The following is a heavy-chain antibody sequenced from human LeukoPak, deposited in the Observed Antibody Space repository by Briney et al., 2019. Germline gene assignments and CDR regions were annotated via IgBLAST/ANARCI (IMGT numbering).Heavy chain of an antibody. D-gene: IGHD2-21*02. V-gene: IGHV4-59*01. CDR3: ARAADECGGDCYAPFDY. J-gene: IGHJ4*02. CDR1: GGSISTDY. CDR2: VYYRGYT. Sequence: SETLSLTCTVSGGSISTDYWSWIRQPPGKGLEWIGYVYYRGYTNYNPSLRSRVTISLDTSKNQFSLRLTSMTAADTAVYYCARAADECGGDCYAPFDYWGQGTLVTVSS.